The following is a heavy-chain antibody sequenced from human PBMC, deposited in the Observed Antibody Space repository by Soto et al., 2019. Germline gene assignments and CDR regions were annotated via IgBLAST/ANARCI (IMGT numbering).Heavy chain of an antibody. CDR1: GGTFSSYA. J-gene: IGHJ4*02. CDR3: ARSGADYGSIVFDY. D-gene: IGHD3-10*01. Sequence: GASVKVSCKASGGTFSSYAISWVRQAPGQGLEWMGGIIPIFGTANYAQKFQGRVTITADESTSTAYMELSSLRSEDTAVYYYARSGADYGSIVFDYWGQGTLVTVSS. V-gene: IGHV1-69*13. CDR2: IIPIFGTA.